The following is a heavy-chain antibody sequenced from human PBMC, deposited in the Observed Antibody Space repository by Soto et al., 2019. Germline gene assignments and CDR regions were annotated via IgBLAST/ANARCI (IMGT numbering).Heavy chain of an antibody. J-gene: IGHJ4*02. V-gene: IGHV1-3*01. D-gene: IGHD2-15*01. CDR2: INAGNGNT. CDR1: GYTFTSYA. CDR3: ARPPGGRTSFFDS. Sequence: ASVKVSCKASGYTFTSYAMHWVRQAPGQRLEWMGWINAGNGNTKYSQKFQGRVTITRDTSASTAYMELSSLRSEDTAVYYCARPPGGRTSFFDSWGQGALVTVP.